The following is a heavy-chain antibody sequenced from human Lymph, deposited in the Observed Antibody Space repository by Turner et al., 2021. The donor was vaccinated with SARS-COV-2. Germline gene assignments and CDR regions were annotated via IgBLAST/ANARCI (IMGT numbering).Heavy chain of an antibody. D-gene: IGHD6-13*01. CDR3: ARRAAPGMGGGVFYYYYGMDV. CDR2: INLILGIA. CDR1: GGTFSSYA. Sequence: QVQLVQSGAEVKKPGSSVKVSCKASGGTFSSYAISWVRPAPGQGREWMGGINLILGIANYAQRFQGRVTITADKSTSTAYLELSSLRSEDTAVYYCARRAAPGMGGGVFYYYYGMDVWGQGTTVTVSS. V-gene: IGHV1-69*10. J-gene: IGHJ6*02.